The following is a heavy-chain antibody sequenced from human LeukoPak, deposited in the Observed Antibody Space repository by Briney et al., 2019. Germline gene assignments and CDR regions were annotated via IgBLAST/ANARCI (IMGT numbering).Heavy chain of an antibody. D-gene: IGHD6-6*01. V-gene: IGHV4-34*01. J-gene: IGHJ4*02. CDR2: INHSGST. Sequence: SETLSLTCAVYGGSFSGYYWSWIRQPPGKGLEWIGEINHSGSTNYNPSLKSRVTISIDTSKNQFSLKLSSVTAADTAVYYCASLSSYYFDYWGQGMLVTVSS. CDR3: ASLSSYYFDY. CDR1: GGSFSGYY.